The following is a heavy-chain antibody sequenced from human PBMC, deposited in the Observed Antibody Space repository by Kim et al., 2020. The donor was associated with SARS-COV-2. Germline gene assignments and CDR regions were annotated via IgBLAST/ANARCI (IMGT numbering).Heavy chain of an antibody. Sequence: SETLSLTCTVSGGSISSGGYYWSWTRQHPGKGLEWIGYIYYSGSTYYNPSLKSRVTISVDTSKNQFSLKLSSVTAADTAVYYCARGPGGMATIVGAFDIWGQGTMVTVSS. D-gene: IGHD5-12*01. CDR1: GGSISSGGYY. V-gene: IGHV4-31*03. CDR3: ARGPGGMATIVGAFDI. CDR2: IYYSGST. J-gene: IGHJ3*02.